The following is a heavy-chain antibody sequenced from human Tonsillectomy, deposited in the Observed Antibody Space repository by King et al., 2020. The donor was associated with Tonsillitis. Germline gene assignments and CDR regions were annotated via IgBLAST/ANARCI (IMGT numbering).Heavy chain of an antibody. Sequence: VQLVESGGGLVQPGGSLRLSCAASGFTFSSSWMSWVRQAPGEGLEWVANIKEDGSEKHYVDSAKGRFTISRDNAKNSLYLQMNSLRAEDTAVYYCASEYRRGYWGQGTLVTVSS. CDR3: ASEYRRGY. V-gene: IGHV3-7*01. CDR1: GFTFSSSW. J-gene: IGHJ4*02. D-gene: IGHD3-10*01. CDR2: IKEDGSEK.